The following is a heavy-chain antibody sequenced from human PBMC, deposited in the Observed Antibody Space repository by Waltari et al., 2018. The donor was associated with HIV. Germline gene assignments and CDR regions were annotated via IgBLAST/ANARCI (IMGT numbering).Heavy chain of an antibody. CDR2: ISSGSVYI. Sequence: EVQLVESGGGLVKPGGSLRLSCAASRFTFSSYSMNWVRQAPGKGLEWVSFISSGSVYIYYADSVKGRFTISRDNAKNSLYLQMNSLRAEDTAVYYCARDEAEMATLTAFDIWGQGTMVTVSS. J-gene: IGHJ3*02. D-gene: IGHD5-12*01. V-gene: IGHV3-21*01. CDR3: ARDEAEMATLTAFDI. CDR1: RFTFSSYS.